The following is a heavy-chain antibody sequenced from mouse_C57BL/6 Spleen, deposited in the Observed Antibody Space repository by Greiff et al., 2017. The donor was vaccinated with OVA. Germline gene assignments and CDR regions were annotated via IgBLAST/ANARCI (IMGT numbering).Heavy chain of an antibody. CDR3: ARRDDYDGYWYFDV. CDR2: INPNNGGT. Sequence: EVQLQQSGPELVKPGASVKISCKASGYTFTDYYMNWVKQSHGKSLEWIGDINPNNGGTSYTQKFKGQATLSVAQSASTAYMELRSLTSEDAAVYYRARRDDYDGYWYFDVWGTGTTVTVSS. V-gene: IGHV1-26*01. CDR1: GYTFTDYY. J-gene: IGHJ1*03. D-gene: IGHD2-4*01.